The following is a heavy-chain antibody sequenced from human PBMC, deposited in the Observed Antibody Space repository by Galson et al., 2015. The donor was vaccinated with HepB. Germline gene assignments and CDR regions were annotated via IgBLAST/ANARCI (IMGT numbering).Heavy chain of an antibody. Sequence: SLRLSCAASGFTFSSYSIHWVRQAPGKGLEWVAVVSYDGNNKYYGDSVKGRFSISRDNSKNTLYLQMNSLRTEDTAVYYCAKDGVNGGLFECWGRGTLVTVSS. D-gene: IGHD3-10*01. J-gene: IGHJ4*02. V-gene: IGHV3-30*18. CDR3: AKDGVNGGLFEC. CDR1: GFTFSSYS. CDR2: VSYDGNNK.